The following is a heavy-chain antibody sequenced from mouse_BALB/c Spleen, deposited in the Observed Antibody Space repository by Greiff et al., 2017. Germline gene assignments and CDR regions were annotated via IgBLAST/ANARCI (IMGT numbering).Heavy chain of an antibody. V-gene: IGHV5-4*02. CDR2: ISDGGSYT. CDR1: GFTFSDYY. D-gene: IGHD2-1*01. CDR3: ARDQDYGNYVFDY. J-gene: IGHJ2*01. Sequence: EVMLVESGGGLVKPGGSLKLSCAASGFTFSDYYMYWVRQTPEKRLEWVATISDGGSYTYYPDSVKGRFTISRDNAKNNLYLQMSSLKSEDTAMYYCARDQDYGNYVFDYWGQGTTLTVSS.